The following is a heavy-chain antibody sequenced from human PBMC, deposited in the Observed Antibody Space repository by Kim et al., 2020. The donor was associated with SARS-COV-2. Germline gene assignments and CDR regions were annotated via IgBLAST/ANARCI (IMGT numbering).Heavy chain of an antibody. Sequence: SNYIYYSDSVRGRFTITRDNAKNSVFLQMNSLRGEDTGVYYCAGSRDYTDYWGQGTLVTVSS. CDR2: SNYI. J-gene: IGHJ4*02. D-gene: IGHD4-4*01. V-gene: IGHV3-21*01. CDR3: AGSRDYTDY.